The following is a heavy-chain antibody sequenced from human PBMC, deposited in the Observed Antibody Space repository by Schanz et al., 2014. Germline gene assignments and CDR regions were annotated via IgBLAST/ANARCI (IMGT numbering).Heavy chain of an antibody. CDR1: GFTFNSYA. CDR2: KKEDGSEK. J-gene: IGHJ6*03. V-gene: IGHV3-7*01. Sequence: VQLVESGGGVVQPGGPLRLSCAASGFTFNSYAFHWVPPAPGKGLEWEANKKEDGSEKYYVDSVKGRITISRDNAKNTLYLQVNSLRAENAAVYYCARSPNNNDFWSANTLRAHCDADMHIWGKGTTVTVS. D-gene: IGHD3-3*01. CDR3: ARSPNNNDFWSANTLRAHCDADMHI.